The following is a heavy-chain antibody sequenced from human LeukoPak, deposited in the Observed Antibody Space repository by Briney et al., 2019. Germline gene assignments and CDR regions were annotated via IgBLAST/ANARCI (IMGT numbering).Heavy chain of an antibody. CDR2: ISSSGRTI. CDR1: GFTFSSYE. V-gene: IGHV3-48*03. D-gene: IGHD3-10*01. Sequence: PGGSLRLSCAASGFTFSSYEMNWVRQAPGKGLEWVSYISSSGRTIYYADSVKGRFTISRDNAKNSLYLQMNSLRADDTAVYYCTKEGLPSGSSWSAWFDPWGQGTLVTVSS. CDR3: TKEGLPSGSSWSAWFDP. J-gene: IGHJ5*02.